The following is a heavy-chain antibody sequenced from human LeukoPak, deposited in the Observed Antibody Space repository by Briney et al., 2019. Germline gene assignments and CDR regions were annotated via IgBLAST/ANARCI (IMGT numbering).Heavy chain of an antibody. CDR2: ISNSGTT. Sequence: NPSETLSLTCTVSGDSISSAGYHWTWIRQLPGKGLEWIGYISNSGTTHYNPSLKSRLTISADTSKNQFSLKLSSVTAADTAVYYCARDVVVTSSPDAFDIWGQGRLVTVSS. J-gene: IGHJ3*02. D-gene: IGHD2-21*02. CDR3: ARDVVVTSSPDAFDI. CDR1: GDSISSAGYH. V-gene: IGHV4-31*03.